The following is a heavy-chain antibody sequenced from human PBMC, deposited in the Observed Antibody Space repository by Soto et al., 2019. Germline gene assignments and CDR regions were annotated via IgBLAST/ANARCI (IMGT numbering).Heavy chain of an antibody. CDR1: GFTFSSYA. CDR3: AKDTPNFGLEPDY. D-gene: IGHD1-1*01. V-gene: IGHV3-23*01. CDR2: ISASGDST. J-gene: IGHJ4*02. Sequence: EVQLLESGGGLVQPGGSLRLSCAASGFTFSSYAMNWVRQAPGKGLEWVSGISASGDSTYYADSVKGRFTISRDNSKNTLYLQMNRLRAEDTAVYYCAKDTPNFGLEPDYWGQGTLVTVSS.